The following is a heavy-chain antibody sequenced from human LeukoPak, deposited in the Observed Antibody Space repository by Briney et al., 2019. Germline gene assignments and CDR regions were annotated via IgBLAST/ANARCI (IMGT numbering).Heavy chain of an antibody. Sequence: GGSLRLSCVASGFTFSDYYMSWIRQAPGKGLEWISYISSSSSSTNYADSVKGRFTISRDNPKNSLYLLMNSLRAEDTAMYCCARDFIHRSGEANYWGQGTLVTVSS. CDR3: ARDFIHRSGEANY. D-gene: IGHD3-22*01. J-gene: IGHJ4*02. CDR2: ISSSSSST. CDR1: GFTFSDYY. V-gene: IGHV3-11*05.